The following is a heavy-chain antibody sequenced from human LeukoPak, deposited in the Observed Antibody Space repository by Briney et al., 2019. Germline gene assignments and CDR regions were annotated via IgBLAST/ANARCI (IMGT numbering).Heavy chain of an antibody. J-gene: IGHJ4*02. CDR2: ISSSSDTI. CDR3: ARAVSGSPGY. Sequence: PGGSLRLSCAASGFTFSSFSMTWVRQAPGKGLEWVSYISSSSDTIYYADSVKGRFTISRDNAKNSLYLQMNSLRDEDTAVYFCARAVSGSPGYWGQGTLVTASS. V-gene: IGHV3-48*02. CDR1: GFTFSSFS. D-gene: IGHD6-19*01.